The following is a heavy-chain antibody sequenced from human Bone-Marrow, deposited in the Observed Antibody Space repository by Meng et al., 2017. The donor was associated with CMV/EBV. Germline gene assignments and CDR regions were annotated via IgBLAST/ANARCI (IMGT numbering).Heavy chain of an antibody. CDR1: FTFRDYY. Sequence: FTFRDYYMSCIRQAPGKGLEWVSYISNRGSTIYYADSVKGRFTISRDNAKNSLYLQMNSLRAEDTAVYYCARDGIESSSWPTNWFDPWGQGTLVTVSS. V-gene: IGHV3-11*01. J-gene: IGHJ5*02. CDR2: ISNRGSTI. D-gene: IGHD6-13*01. CDR3: ARDGIESSSWPTNWFDP.